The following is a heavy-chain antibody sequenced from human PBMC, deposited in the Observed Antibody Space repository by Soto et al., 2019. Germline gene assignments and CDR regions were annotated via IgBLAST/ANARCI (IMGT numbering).Heavy chain of an antibody. CDR2: INPSGEHT. V-gene: IGHV1-46*02. D-gene: IGHD2-15*01. J-gene: IGHJ4*02. CDR1: GYSFKDHY. Sequence: ASLKVYCKRSGYSFKDHYIHLVRQKNGRGLEWVGIINPSGEHTNYAQQFRGRVAMTRDTSTSTAYMELRSLRSEDTAVYFCARISCKGGSCYFDFDHWGQGTLVTLSS. CDR3: ARISCKGGSCYFDFDH.